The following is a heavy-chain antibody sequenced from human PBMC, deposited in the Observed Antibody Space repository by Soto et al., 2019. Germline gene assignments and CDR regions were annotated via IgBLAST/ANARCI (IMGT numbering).Heavy chain of an antibody. CDR1: GFTFNTYG. D-gene: IGHD2-15*01. CDR3: ARADCTGAYCYSWPFNYGVDV. V-gene: IGHV3-33*08. Sequence: QVQLVESGGGVVQPGGSLRLSCTTSGFTFNTYGMHWVRQAPGKGLEWVAIIWYDGSNKYYADSVKGPFTNSRDNSKNTLYLQMNSLSAEDTALYYCARADCTGAYCYSWPFNYGVDVWGQGTTVTVSS. CDR2: IWYDGSNK. J-gene: IGHJ6*02.